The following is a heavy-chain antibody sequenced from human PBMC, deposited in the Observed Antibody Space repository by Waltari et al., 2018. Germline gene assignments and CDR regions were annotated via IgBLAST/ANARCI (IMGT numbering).Heavy chain of an antibody. CDR2: IYYSGST. V-gene: IGHV4-39*01. CDR3: ARFPRLYGSGFARRFV. CDR1: GGSISSSSYY. J-gene: IGHJ6*04. D-gene: IGHD3-10*01. Sequence: QLQLQESGPGLVEPSETLSLTCTVSGGSISSSSYYWGWIRQPPGKGLEWIGSIYYSGSTYYNPSLKSRVTISVDTSKNQFSLKLSSVTAADTAVYYCARFPRLYGSGFARRFVWGKGTTVTVSS.